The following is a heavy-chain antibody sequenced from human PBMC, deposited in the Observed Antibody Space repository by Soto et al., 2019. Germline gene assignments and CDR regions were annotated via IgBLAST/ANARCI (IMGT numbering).Heavy chain of an antibody. Sequence: PSETLSLTCTVSGGSISNYYCSWIRQPPGKGLEWIGYIYYSGSTNYNPSLKSRVTISVDTSKNQFSLKLSSETAADTAVYYCARAGAATLSDYWGQGTLVTVSS. CDR2: IYYSGST. J-gene: IGHJ4*02. CDR1: GGSISNYY. V-gene: IGHV4-59*01. CDR3: ARAGAATLSDY. D-gene: IGHD2-15*01.